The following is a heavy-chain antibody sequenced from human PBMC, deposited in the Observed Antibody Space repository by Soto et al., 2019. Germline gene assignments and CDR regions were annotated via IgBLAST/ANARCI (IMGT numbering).Heavy chain of an antibody. V-gene: IGHV3-15*07. CDR3: TILPIPHSYNWNYGPNYYYYGMDV. D-gene: IGHD1-7*01. CDR2: IKSKTDGGTT. CDR1: GFTFSNAW. J-gene: IGHJ6*02. Sequence: GGSLRLSCAASGFTFSNAWMNWVRQAPGKGLEWVGRIKSKTDGGTTDYAAPVKGRFTISRDDSKNTLYLQMNSLKTEDTAVYYCTILPIPHSYNWNYGPNYYYYGMDVWGQGTTVTVSS.